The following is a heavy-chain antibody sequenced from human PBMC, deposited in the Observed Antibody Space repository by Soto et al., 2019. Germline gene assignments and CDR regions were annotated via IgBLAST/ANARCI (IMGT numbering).Heavy chain of an antibody. CDR2: IDPSGSYT. Sequence: PGESLKISCKGSGYSFTSYWISWVRQMPGKGLEWMGRIDPSGSYTNYSPSFQGHVTISADKSISTAYLQWSSLKASDTAMYYCARLMGYCSSTSCHYYYYYGMDVWGQGTTVTVSS. J-gene: IGHJ6*02. CDR3: ARLMGYCSSTSCHYYYYYGMDV. V-gene: IGHV5-10-1*01. D-gene: IGHD2-2*01. CDR1: GYSFTSYW.